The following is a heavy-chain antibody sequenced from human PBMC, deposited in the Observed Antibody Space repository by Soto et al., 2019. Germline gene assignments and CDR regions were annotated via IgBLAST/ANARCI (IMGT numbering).Heavy chain of an antibody. CDR3: ARHKWNWNYVRYFDY. Sequence: SETLSLTCTVSGGSISSSSYYWGWIRQPPGKGLEWIGSIYYSGSTYYNPSLKSRVTISVDTSKNQFSLKLSSVTAADTAVYYCARHKWNWNYVRYFDYWGQGTLVTVSS. V-gene: IGHV4-39*01. CDR1: GGSISSSSYY. CDR2: IYYSGST. J-gene: IGHJ4*02. D-gene: IGHD1-7*01.